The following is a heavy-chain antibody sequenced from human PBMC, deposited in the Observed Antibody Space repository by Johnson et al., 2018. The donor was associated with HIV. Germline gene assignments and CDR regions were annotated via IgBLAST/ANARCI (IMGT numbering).Heavy chain of an antibody. Sequence: VQLVESGGALVQPGGSLRLSCAASGFTVSSNYMSWVRQAPGKGLEWVSVIYSGDTTYYADSVKGRFTISRDNSKNTLYLQMRSLRAEDTAVYYCARAYSYGAFDIWGQGTMVTVSS. CDR3: ARAYSYGAFDI. CDR1: GFTVSSNY. D-gene: IGHD5-18*01. V-gene: IGHV3-66*01. J-gene: IGHJ3*02. CDR2: IYSGDTT.